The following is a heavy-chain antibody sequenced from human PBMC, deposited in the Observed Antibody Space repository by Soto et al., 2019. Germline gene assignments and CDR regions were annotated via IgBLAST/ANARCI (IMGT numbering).Heavy chain of an antibody. V-gene: IGHV3-21*05. CDR2: ITSSSDSI. CDR1: GFTFSTYA. Sequence: GGSLRLSCAASGFTFSTYAMNWVRQAPGKGLEWVSYITSSSDSIYYADSVKGRFTISRDNAKNSLYLQMNSLRAEDTAVYYCARDRRDGYNFDYWGQGTLVTVSS. J-gene: IGHJ4*02. D-gene: IGHD5-12*01. CDR3: ARDRRDGYNFDY.